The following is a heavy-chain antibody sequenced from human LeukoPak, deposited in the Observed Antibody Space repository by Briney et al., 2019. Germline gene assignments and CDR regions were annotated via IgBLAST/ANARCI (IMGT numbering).Heavy chain of an antibody. Sequence: SETLSLTCAVPGYSISSGYYWGWIRQPPGKGLEWIGNVYHSGSTYKNPSLKSRVSISLDTSNKQFSLKLTSVTAADTAIYYCARLSGAPVRHPIYHFDYWGQGTLVTVSS. CDR3: ARLSGAPVRHPIYHFDY. D-gene: IGHD1-26*01. CDR2: VYHSGST. V-gene: IGHV4-38-2*01. J-gene: IGHJ4*02. CDR1: GYSISSGYY.